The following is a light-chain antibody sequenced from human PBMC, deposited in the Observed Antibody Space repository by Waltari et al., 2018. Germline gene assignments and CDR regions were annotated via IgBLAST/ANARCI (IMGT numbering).Light chain of an antibody. CDR1: SSDVGSYNH. Sequence: QSALTQPASVSGSPGQSITISCTGPSSDVGSYNHVSWYQHHPGKAPKLMIYEGSNRPSGVSIRFSGSKSGNTASLTISGLQAEDEADYYCCSYAGSSIWVFGGGTKLTVL. CDR3: CSYAGSSIWV. J-gene: IGLJ3*02. CDR2: EGS. V-gene: IGLV2-23*01.